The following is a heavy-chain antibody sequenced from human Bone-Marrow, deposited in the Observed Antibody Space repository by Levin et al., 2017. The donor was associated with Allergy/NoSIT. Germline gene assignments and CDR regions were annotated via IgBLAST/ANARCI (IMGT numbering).Heavy chain of an antibody. CDR3: AKSRMSCSGGTCYSGFDS. V-gene: IGHV3-23*01. D-gene: IGHD2-15*01. Sequence: GESLKISCAASGFTLYSYAIHWVRQAPGRGPEWVSGISGSGTTTDYADSVKGRFTISRDNSKNTIYLEMNSLRVDDTALYYCAKSRMSCSGGTCYSGFDSWGQGTQVTVSS. J-gene: IGHJ4*02. CDR1: GFTLYSYA. CDR2: ISGSGTTT.